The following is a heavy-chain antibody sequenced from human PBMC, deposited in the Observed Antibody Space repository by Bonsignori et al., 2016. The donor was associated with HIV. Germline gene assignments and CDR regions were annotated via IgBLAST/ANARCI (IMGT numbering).Heavy chain of an antibody. CDR2: ISAYNGNT. D-gene: IGHD1-26*01. J-gene: IGHJ4*02. V-gene: IGHV1-18*01. Sequence: WVRQAPGQGLEWMGWISAYNGNTNYAQKVQDRVTMTTDKSTSTAYMELRSLRSDDTAVYYCARDQVYSGNYPFDYWGQGTLVTVSS. CDR3: ARDQVYSGNYPFDY.